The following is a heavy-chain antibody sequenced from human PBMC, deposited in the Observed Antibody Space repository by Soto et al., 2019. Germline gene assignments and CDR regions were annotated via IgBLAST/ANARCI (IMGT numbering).Heavy chain of an antibody. CDR3: AKDVDYVPEYFQH. V-gene: IGHV3-23*01. Sequence: EVQLLESGGGLVQPGGSLRLSCAAYGFTFSSYAMSWVRQAPGKGLEWVSAISGSGGSTYYADSVKGRFTISRDNSKNTLYLQMNSLRAEDTAVYYCAKDVDYVPEYFQHWGQGTLVTVSS. CDR2: ISGSGGST. J-gene: IGHJ1*01. D-gene: IGHD4-17*01. CDR1: GFTFSSYA.